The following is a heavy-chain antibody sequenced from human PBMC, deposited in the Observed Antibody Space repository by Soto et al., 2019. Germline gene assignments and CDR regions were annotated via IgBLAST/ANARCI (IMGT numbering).Heavy chain of an antibody. CDR3: ARAHLKYQLLYPLFDY. CDR2: INHSGST. CDR1: GGSFSGYY. Sequence: PXGTLSLTCAVYGGSFSGYYWSWIRQPPGKGLEWIGEINHSGSTNYNPSLKSRVTISVDTSKNQFSLKLSSVTAADTAVYYCARAHLKYQLLYPLFDYWGQGTLVTVSS. J-gene: IGHJ4*02. D-gene: IGHD2-2*02. V-gene: IGHV4-34*01.